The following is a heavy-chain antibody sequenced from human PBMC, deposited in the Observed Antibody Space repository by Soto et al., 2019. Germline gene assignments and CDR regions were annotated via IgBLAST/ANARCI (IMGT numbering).Heavy chain of an antibody. D-gene: IGHD3-10*01. J-gene: IGHJ6*02. CDR1: GYTFTSYD. V-gene: IGHV1-8*01. CDR2: MNPNSGKT. Sequence: GASVKVSCKASGYTFTSYDINWVRQATGQGLEWMGWMNPNSGKTGYAQKYQGRVTMTRNTSISTAYMELSRLRSDDTAVYYCAREIYGSGSYYYYYYGMDVWGQGTTVTVSS. CDR3: AREIYGSGSYYYYYYGMDV.